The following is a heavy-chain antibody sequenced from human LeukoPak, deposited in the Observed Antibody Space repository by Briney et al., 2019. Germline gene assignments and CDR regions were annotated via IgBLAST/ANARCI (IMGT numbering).Heavy chain of an antibody. V-gene: IGHV3-48*03. CDR1: VFTFSSYE. CDR3: AKDRLGALLYFDS. CDR2: ISSSGSTI. Sequence: GGSLRLSCAASVFTFSSYEMNWVRQAPGKGLEWVSYISSSGSTIYYADSVKGRFTISRDNSMNTLYLQMNSLRAEDTAVYSCAKDRLGALLYFDSWGQGTLVTVSS. D-gene: IGHD1-26*01. J-gene: IGHJ4*02.